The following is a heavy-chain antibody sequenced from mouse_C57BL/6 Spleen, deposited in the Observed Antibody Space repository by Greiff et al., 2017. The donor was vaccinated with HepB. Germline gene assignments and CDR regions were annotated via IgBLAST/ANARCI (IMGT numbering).Heavy chain of an antibody. D-gene: IGHD2-4*01. CDR1: GFSLTSYA. V-gene: IGHV2-9-1*01. CDR2: IWTGGGT. CDR3: AIIYYDYDKDYFDY. J-gene: IGHJ2*01. Sequence: VQVVESGPGLVAPSQSLSITCTVSGFSLTSYAISWVRQPPGKGLEWLGVIWTGGGTNYNSALKSRLSISKDNSKSQVFLKMNSLQTDDTARYYCAIIYYDYDKDYFDYWGQGTTLTVSS.